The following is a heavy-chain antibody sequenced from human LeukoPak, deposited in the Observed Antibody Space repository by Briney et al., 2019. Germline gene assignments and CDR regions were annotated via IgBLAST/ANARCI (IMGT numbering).Heavy chain of an antibody. CDR3: ARDALQQLVHGPNDY. J-gene: IGHJ4*02. Sequence: NPGGSLRLSCAASGFTFSSYSMNWVRQAPGKGLEWVSSISSSSSYIYYADSVKGRFTISRDNAKNSLYLQMNSLRAEDTAVCYCARDALQQLVHGPNDYWGQGTLVTVSS. CDR1: GFTFSSYS. D-gene: IGHD6-13*01. V-gene: IGHV3-21*01. CDR2: ISSSSSYI.